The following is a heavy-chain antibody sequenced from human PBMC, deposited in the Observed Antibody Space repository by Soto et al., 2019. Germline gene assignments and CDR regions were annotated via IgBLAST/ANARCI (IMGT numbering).Heavy chain of an antibody. D-gene: IGHD1-26*01. CDR2: LSGSGSST. V-gene: IGHV3-23*01. J-gene: IGHJ5*02. CDR3: AIASFVGHWYAR. CDR1: GFTFSTYA. Sequence: GGSLRLSCAASGFTFSTYAMSWVRQAPGKGLEWVSGLSGSGSSTYYADSVKGRLTMFRDNSKNTLYLQMNSLRVEDRAVYFCAIASFVGHWYARWGRGTLVTVSS.